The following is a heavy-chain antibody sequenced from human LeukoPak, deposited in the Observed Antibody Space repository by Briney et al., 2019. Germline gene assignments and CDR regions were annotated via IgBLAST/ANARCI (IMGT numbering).Heavy chain of an antibody. V-gene: IGHV3-20*04. Sequence: GESLRLSCAASGFTFDDYAMNWVRQVLGRGVEWVSGINWNGRITEYADSVKDRFTISRQNTKNSLYLYMNNLGGEDTALYFCARGSVQLWLRDTYYYMDVWGKGTTVTVSS. CDR3: ARGSVQLWLRDTYYYMDV. CDR2: INWNGRIT. J-gene: IGHJ6*03. D-gene: IGHD5-18*01. CDR1: GFTFDDYA.